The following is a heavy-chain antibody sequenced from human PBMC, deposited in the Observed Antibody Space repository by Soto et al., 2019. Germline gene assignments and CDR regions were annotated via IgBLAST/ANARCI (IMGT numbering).Heavy chain of an antibody. Sequence: QVQLVQSGDEVKKPGASVKVSCKASGYIFVNYGIAWVRQAPGQGLEWMGWISPYTGNTHSATKVQGRLTMTTDTAPSTAYMDLGRLTSADTAVYYCVMVDNFVTPTPQDVWGQGTTVTVSS. CDR1: GYIFVNYG. J-gene: IGHJ6*02. V-gene: IGHV1-18*01. D-gene: IGHD5-12*01. CDR2: ISPYTGNT. CDR3: VMVDNFVTPTPQDV.